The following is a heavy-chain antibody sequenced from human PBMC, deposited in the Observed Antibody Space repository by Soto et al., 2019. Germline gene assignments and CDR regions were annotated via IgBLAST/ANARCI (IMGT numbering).Heavy chain of an antibody. J-gene: IGHJ4*02. V-gene: IGHV1-69*04. CDR1: GGTFSSYT. CDR2: IIPILGIA. CDR3: ARDATRSGSDY. Sequence: SVKVSCKASGGTFSSYTISWVRQAPGQGLEWMGRIIPILGIANYAQKFQGRVTITADKSTSTAYMELSSLRSEDTAVYYCARDATRSGSDYWGQGTLVTVSS. D-gene: IGHD6-19*01.